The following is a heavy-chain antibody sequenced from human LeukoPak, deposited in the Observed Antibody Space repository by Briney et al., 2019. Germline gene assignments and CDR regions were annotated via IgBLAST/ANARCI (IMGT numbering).Heavy chain of an antibody. CDR2: ISWNSGSI. Sequence: QAGGSLGLSCAASGFTFYDYAMHWVRQAPGKGLEWVSGISWNSGSIGYADSVKGRFTISRDNAKNSLYLQMSSLRAEDTALYYCAKGFAQGLDYWGQGTLVTVSS. CDR3: AKGFAQGLDY. D-gene: IGHD3-3*01. V-gene: IGHV3-9*01. CDR1: GFTFYDYA. J-gene: IGHJ4*02.